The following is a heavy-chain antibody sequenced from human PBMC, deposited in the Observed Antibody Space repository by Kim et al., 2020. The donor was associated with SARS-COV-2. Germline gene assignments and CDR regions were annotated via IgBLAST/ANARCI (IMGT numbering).Heavy chain of an antibody. J-gene: IGHJ3*02. Sequence: GGSLRLSCAASGFTFSSYAMSWVRQAPGKGLEWVSAISGSGGSTYYADSVKGRFTISRDNSKNTLYLQMNSLRAEDTAVYYCAKVLYCPRFPCVDDAFFIWGQRTMGTVSS. V-gene: IGHV3-23*01. CDR2: ISGSGGST. CDR1: GFTFSSYA. D-gene: IGHD2-15*01. CDR3: AKVLYCPRFPCVDDAFFI.